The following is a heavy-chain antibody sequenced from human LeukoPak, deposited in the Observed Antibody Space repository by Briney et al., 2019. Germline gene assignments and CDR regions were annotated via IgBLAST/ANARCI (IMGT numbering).Heavy chain of an antibody. CDR1: GFTVSSNY. D-gene: IGHD6-6*01. Sequence: PGGSPRLSCAASGFTVSSNYMSWVRQAPGKGLEWVSLIYSGGSTYYADSVKGRFTISRDNAKNILYLQMNSLRVEDTAMYYCSKGGGTSSLRNAMDVWGQGTTVTVSS. CDR3: SKGGGTSSLRNAMDV. CDR2: IYSGGST. J-gene: IGHJ6*02. V-gene: IGHV3-53*01.